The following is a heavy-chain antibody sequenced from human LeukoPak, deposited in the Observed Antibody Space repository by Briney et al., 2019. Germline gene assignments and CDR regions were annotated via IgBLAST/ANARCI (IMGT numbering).Heavy chain of an antibody. D-gene: IGHD3-10*01. V-gene: IGHV4-59*01. Sequence: SETLSLTCTVSGGSISSYYWSWIRQPPGKWLEWNGYIYYSGSTNYNPSLKSRVTISVDTPKNQFTLKLTSVNAADTAVYYCARARYGSGSYAFDYWGQGTLLTVS. J-gene: IGHJ4*02. CDR1: GGSISSYY. CDR3: ARARYGSGSYAFDY. CDR2: IYYSGST.